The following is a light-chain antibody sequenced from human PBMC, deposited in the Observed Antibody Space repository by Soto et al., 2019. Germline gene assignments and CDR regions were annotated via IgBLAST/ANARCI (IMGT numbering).Light chain of an antibody. V-gene: IGKV1-39*01. CDR3: QQSYSTPPT. Sequence: DIQMTQSPSSLSASVGDRVTITCRASQSISSYLNWYQQKPGKAPKLLIYAASSLQSGVPLRFSGSGSGTDFTLTISSLQPEDFATYYCQQSYSTPPTFGQGTKV. J-gene: IGKJ1*01. CDR1: QSISSY. CDR2: AAS.